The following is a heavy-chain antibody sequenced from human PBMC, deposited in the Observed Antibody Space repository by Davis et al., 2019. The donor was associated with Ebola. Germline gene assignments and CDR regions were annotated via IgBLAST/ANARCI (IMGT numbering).Heavy chain of an antibody. CDR3: ASTWLRDAFDI. Sequence: SVKVSCKVSGYTLTELSMHWVRQAPGQGLEWMGGIIPIFGTANYAQKFQGRVTITADESTSTAYMELSSLRSEDTAVYYCASTWLRDAFDIWGQGTMVTVSS. CDR1: GYTLTELS. CDR2: IIPIFGTA. V-gene: IGHV1-69*13. D-gene: IGHD5-12*01. J-gene: IGHJ3*02.